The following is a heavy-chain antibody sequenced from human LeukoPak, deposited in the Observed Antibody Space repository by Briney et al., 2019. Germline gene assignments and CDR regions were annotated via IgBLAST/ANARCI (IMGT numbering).Heavy chain of an antibody. CDR2: IWHDGSNK. CDR1: GFTFSSYH. V-gene: IGHV3-33*01. CDR3: ARGGSSPTANYFDY. Sequence: GGSLRLSCAASGFTFSSYHMHWVRQAPGKGLEWVALIWHDGSNKYYADFVKDRFIISRDNSKSTLYLQMNSLRADDTAVYYCARGGSSPTANYFDYWGQGTLVTVSS. J-gene: IGHJ4*02. D-gene: IGHD6-13*01.